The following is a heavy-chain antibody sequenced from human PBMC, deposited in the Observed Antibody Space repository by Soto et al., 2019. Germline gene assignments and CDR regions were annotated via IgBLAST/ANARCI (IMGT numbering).Heavy chain of an antibody. Sequence: QVQLQESGPGLVKPSQTLSLTCTVSGGSIRSGDYYWSRIRQPPGKGLEWIGYIYYSGSTYYNPSLKSRLTIAVDTSRNHFPLKLSSVTAADSAVYYCASVAGTLCWYSDLWGCGALVTVPS. CDR3: ASVAGTLCWYSDL. D-gene: IGHD3-10*01. V-gene: IGHV4-30-4*01. CDR1: GGSIRSGDYY. J-gene: IGHJ2*01. CDR2: IYYSGST.